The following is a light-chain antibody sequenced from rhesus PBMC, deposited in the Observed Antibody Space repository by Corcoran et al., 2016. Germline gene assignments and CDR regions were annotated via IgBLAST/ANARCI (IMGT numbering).Light chain of an antibody. J-gene: IGKJ4*01. V-gene: IGKV1-94*01. CDR2: AAS. Sequence: DIQMTQSPSSLSASVGDRVTVTCRASQAINKELSWYQLKPGKAPRLLIFAASTLETGVSSRFTGSGSGTDFALTITSRQPEDFATYYCLQDYATPLTFGGGTRV. CDR1: QAINKE. CDR3: LQDYATPLT.